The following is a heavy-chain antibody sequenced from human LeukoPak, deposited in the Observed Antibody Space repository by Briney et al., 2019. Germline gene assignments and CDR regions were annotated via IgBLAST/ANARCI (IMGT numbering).Heavy chain of an antibody. V-gene: IGHV5-51*01. CDR1: GYSFTSYW. CDR2: IYPGDSDT. Sequence: GESLKISCKGSGYSFTSYWIGWVRQMPGKGLGWLGIIYPGDSDTRYSPSFQSQVNNSADKSISTAYLQWSSLKALDTAMYYRASNFRDYVWGSYDAFDIWGQGTMVTVSS. J-gene: IGHJ3*02. CDR3: ASNFRDYVWGSYDAFDI. D-gene: IGHD3-16*01.